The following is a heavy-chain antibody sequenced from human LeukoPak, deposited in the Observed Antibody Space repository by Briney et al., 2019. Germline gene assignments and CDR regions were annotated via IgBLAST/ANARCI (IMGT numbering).Heavy chain of an antibody. D-gene: IGHD6-13*01. CDR1: GYTFTSYG. CDR2: ISAYNGNT. CDR3: ARVEDLAAAGDY. V-gene: IGHV1-18*01. Sequence: GSVTVSCKASGYTFTSYGISWVRQAPGQGLEGMGWISAYNGNTNYAQKLQGRVTMTTDTSTSTAYMELRSLRSDDTAVYYCARVEDLAAAGDYWGQGTLVTVSS. J-gene: IGHJ4*02.